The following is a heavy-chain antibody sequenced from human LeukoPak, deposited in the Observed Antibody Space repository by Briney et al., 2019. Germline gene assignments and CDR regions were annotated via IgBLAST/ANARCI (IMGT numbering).Heavy chain of an antibody. Sequence: GGSLRLSCAASGFTFSSYSMNWVRQAPGKGLEWVAVISYDGSNKYYADSVKGRFTISRDNSKNTLYLQMNSLRAEDTAVYYCARTTLDGGRIDYWGQGTLVTVSS. CDR3: ARTTLDGGRIDY. V-gene: IGHV3-30*03. D-gene: IGHD1-1*01. CDR1: GFTFSSYS. J-gene: IGHJ4*02. CDR2: ISYDGSNK.